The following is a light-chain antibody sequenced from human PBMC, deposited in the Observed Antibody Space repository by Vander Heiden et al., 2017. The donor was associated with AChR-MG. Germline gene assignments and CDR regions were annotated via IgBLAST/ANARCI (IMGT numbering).Light chain of an antibody. J-gene: IGKJ1*01. CDR1: QGISSH. Sequence: IQLTQSPSSLSASVRDRVTITCRASQGISSHLAWYQQKPGQAPKLLIYAASTLQSGVPPRFSGSGSGTDFTLTISSLQPEDFATYYCQQLKSYPWTFGQGTKVEIK. V-gene: IGKV1-9*01. CDR3: QQLKSYPWT. CDR2: AAS.